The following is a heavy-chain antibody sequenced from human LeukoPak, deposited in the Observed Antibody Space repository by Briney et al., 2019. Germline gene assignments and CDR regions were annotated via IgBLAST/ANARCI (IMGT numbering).Heavy chain of an antibody. V-gene: IGHV4-34*01. CDR1: GGAFTDYY. CDR3: ARAVSSGLVDY. D-gene: IGHD6-19*01. Sequence: SETLSLTCAVYGGAFTDYYWSWIRQPPEKGLEWIGEINHSGSTNYNPSLKSRLTISVDTSKKQFSLNLSSVTAADTAVYYCARAVSSGLVDYWGQGTLVTVSS. J-gene: IGHJ4*02. CDR2: INHSGST.